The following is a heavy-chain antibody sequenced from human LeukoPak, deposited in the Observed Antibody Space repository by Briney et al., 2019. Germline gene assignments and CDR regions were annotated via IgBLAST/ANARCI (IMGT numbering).Heavy chain of an antibody. D-gene: IGHD2/OR15-2a*01. Sequence: GGSLRLSCAASGFTFSNYWVNWVRQAPGKGLEWGANIRPEGRDKNHVDSVKGPFTITRDNAKTSLYLPLNSLRAEQPTVYYCGRDFSHWGQGTLVTVSS. CDR2: IRPEGRDK. J-gene: IGHJ4*02. CDR3: GRDFSH. CDR1: GFTFSNYW. V-gene: IGHV3-7*01.